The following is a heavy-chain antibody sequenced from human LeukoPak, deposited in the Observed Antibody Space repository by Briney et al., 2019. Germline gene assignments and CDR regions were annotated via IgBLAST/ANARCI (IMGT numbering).Heavy chain of an antibody. CDR3: ARAQSIAAAGLFDY. V-gene: IGHV1-69*05. CDR2: IIPIFGTA. D-gene: IGHD6-13*01. CDR1: GGTFSSYA. Sequence: ASVKVSCKASGGTFSSYAISWLRQAPGQGLEWMGGIIPIFGTANYAQKFQGRVTITTDESTSTAYMELSSLRSEDTAVYYCARAQSIAAAGLFDYWGQGTLVTVSS. J-gene: IGHJ4*02.